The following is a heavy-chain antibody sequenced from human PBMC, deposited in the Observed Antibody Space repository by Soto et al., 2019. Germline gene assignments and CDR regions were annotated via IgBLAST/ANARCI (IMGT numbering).Heavy chain of an antibody. CDR1: GFSFGDYA. CDR2: ISSKRYGGAA. Sequence: GGSLRLSCTGFGFSFGDYAIIWFRQAPGKGPEWVGFISSKRYGGAAEYATSVKGRFTISRDDSKSIAYLQMKNLKTHDTVVYFFFKLPPERYSAYDFPMDVWGQGTTVTVSS. J-gene: IGHJ6*02. D-gene: IGHD5-12*01. V-gene: IGHV3-49*03. CDR3: FKLPPERYSAYDFPMDV.